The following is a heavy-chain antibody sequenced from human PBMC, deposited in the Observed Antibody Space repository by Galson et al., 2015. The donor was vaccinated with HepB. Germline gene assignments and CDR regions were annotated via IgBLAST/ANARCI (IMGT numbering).Heavy chain of an antibody. J-gene: IGHJ4*02. CDR2: IIPIFGTA. V-gene: IGHV1-69*13. CDR1: GGTFSSYA. CDR3: ARGAEEFGYLTPVDY. D-gene: IGHD4-23*01. Sequence: SVKVSCKASGGTFSSYANSWVRQAPGQGLEWMGGIIPIFGTANYAQKFQGRVTITADESTSTAYMELSSLRSEDTAVYYCARGAEEFGYLTPVDYWGQGTLVTVSS.